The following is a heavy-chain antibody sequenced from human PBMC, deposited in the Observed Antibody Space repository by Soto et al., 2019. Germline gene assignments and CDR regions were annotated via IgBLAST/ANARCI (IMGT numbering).Heavy chain of an antibody. V-gene: IGHV1-69*13. J-gene: IGHJ6*02. CDR1: GGTFSSYA. CDR3: ARGPAGTLKYYYYGMDV. D-gene: IGHD1-1*01. CDR2: IIPIFGTA. Sequence: SVKVSCKAFGGTFSSYAISWVRQAPGQGLEWMGGIIPIFGTANYAQKFQGRVTITADESTSTAYMELSSLRSEDTAVYYCARGPAGTLKYYYYGMDVWGQGTTVTVSS.